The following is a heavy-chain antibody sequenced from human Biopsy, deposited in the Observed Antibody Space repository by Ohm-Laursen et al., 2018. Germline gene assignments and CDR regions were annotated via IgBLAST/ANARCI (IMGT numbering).Heavy chain of an antibody. CDR3: LREAATGYYRTADF. J-gene: IGHJ4*02. CDR2: FSYDGINK. D-gene: IGHD3-9*01. Sequence: SLRLSCSASGFTLSSHDMHWVRQAPGKGLEWVAHFSYDGINKHYADSVKGRFTISRDNSKNTLSLQMNSLRVEDTAMYYCLREAATGYYRTADFWGQGTLVTVSS. CDR1: GFTLSSHD. V-gene: IGHV3-30*03.